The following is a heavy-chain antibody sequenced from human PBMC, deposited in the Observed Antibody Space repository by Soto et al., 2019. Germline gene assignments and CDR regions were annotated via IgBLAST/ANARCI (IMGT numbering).Heavy chain of an antibody. CDR2: IYYSGST. D-gene: IGHD3-3*01. V-gene: IGHV4-39*01. CDR3: ARPQTYYDFWSGSNWFDP. CDR1: GGSISSSSYY. Sequence: QLQLQESGPGLVKPSETLSLTCTVSGGSISSSSYYWGWIRQPPGKGLEWIGSIYYSGSTYYNPSLKSRVTISVDTSKTQFSLKLSSVTAADTAVYYCARPQTYYDFWSGSNWFDPWGQGTLVTVSS. J-gene: IGHJ5*02.